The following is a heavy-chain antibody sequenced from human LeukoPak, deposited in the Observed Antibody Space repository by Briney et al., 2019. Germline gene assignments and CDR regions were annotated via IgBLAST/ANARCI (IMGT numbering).Heavy chain of an antibody. D-gene: IGHD5-18*01. V-gene: IGHV1-2*02. CDR2: INPNSGDT. Sequence: ASVKVSRKSSGYTFTDYYVRWVRQVTGQALEWMGWINPNSGDTDNALMFQCRVTMTRDTTISTASMELSSQRSDDAAVYYCARDMDTGADLFDYWGQGTLVTVSS. CDR3: ARDMDTGADLFDY. CDR1: GYTFTDYY. J-gene: IGHJ4*02.